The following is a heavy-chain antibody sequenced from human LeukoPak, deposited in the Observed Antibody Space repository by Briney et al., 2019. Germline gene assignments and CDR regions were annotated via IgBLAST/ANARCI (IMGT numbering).Heavy chain of an antibody. J-gene: IGHJ4*02. CDR1: GFTVSSNY. V-gene: IGHV3-66*01. D-gene: IGHD3-10*01. CDR2: IYSGGST. CDR3: ARDGDGSGSYYPFDY. Sequence: GGSLRLSCAASGFTVSSNYMSWVRQAPGKGLEWVSVIYSGGSTYYADSVKGRFTISRDNSKNTLYLQMNSLRAEDTAVYYCARDGDGSGSYYPFDYWGQGTLVTVSS.